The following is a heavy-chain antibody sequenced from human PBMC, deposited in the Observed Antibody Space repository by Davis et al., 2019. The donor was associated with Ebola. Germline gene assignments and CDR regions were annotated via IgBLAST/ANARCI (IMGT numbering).Heavy chain of an antibody. D-gene: IGHD5-24*01. CDR1: GGTFSSYA. V-gene: IGHV1-69*04. Sequence: SVKVSCKASGGTFSSYAISWVRQAPGQGLEWMGRIIPILGIANYAQKFQGRVTITADKSTSTAYMELSSLRSEDTAVYYCARGGAMATSDNWFDPWGQGTLVTVSS. J-gene: IGHJ5*02. CDR2: IIPILGIA. CDR3: ARGGAMATSDNWFDP.